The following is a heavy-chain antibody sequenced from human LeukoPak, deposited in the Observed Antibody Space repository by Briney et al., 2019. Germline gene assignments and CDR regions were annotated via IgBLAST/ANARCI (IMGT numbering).Heavy chain of an antibody. V-gene: IGHV3-48*04. J-gene: IGHJ1*01. CDR3: ASVSGSYLDFQH. Sequence: GGSLRLFCAASGFTFSTYRMNWVRQAPGKGLEWVSYISSSSSTIYYADSVKGRFTISRDNAKNSLYLQMNRLRAEDTAVYYCASVSGSYLDFQHWGQGTLVTVSS. CDR1: GFTFSTYR. CDR2: ISSSSSTI. D-gene: IGHD3-10*01.